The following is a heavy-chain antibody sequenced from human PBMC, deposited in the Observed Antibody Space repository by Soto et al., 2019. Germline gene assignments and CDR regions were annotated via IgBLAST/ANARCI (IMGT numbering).Heavy chain of an antibody. D-gene: IGHD6-6*01. CDR2: IYSGGST. J-gene: IGHJ3*02. Sequence: EVQLVESGGGLVQPGGSLRLSCAASGFTVSSNYMSWVRQAPGKRLEWVSVIYSGGSTYYADSVKGRFTISRDNSKNTLYLQMNSLRAEDTAVYYCARAKGIAARPDAFDIWGQGTMVTVSS. CDR3: ARAKGIAARPDAFDI. CDR1: GFTVSSNY. V-gene: IGHV3-66*01.